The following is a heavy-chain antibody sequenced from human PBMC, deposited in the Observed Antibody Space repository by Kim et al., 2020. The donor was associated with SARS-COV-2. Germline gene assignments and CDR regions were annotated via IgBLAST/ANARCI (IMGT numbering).Heavy chain of an antibody. CDR3: AKGGAGQNYYYSGMDV. CDR2: ILHDGNNK. CDR1: GLTFSSYG. Sequence: GGSLRLSCAASGLTFSSYGMHWVRQSPGKGLEWVSVILHDGNNKYYADSVKGRFTISRDNSKNTLYLQINSLRREDTAVYYCAKGGAGQNYYYSGMDVWGQGRSVTVSS. D-gene: IGHD3-16*01. J-gene: IGHJ6*01. V-gene: IGHV3-30*18.